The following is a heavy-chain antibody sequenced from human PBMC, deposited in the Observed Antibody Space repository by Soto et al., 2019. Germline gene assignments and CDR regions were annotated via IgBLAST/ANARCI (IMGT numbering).Heavy chain of an antibody. CDR3: ARGHYDSSGYPLSYFDY. CDR1: GYSFTSYW. V-gene: IGHV5-51*01. Sequence: GESLKISCEGSGYSFTSYWIAWVRQMPGKGLEWMGIIYPGDSDTRYSPSLQGQVTISADKSISTVYLHWSSLKASDTAMYYCARGHYDSSGYPLSYFDYGGQGILVTVSP. CDR2: IYPGDSDT. D-gene: IGHD3-22*01. J-gene: IGHJ4*01.